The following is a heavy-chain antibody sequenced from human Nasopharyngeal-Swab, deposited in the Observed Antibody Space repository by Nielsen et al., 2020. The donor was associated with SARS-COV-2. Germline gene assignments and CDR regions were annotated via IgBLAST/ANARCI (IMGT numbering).Heavy chain of an antibody. V-gene: IGHV3-49*04. CDR2: IRSKAYGETT. Sequence: GESLKISCAASGFTFGDYAMSWVRQAPGKGLEWVGFIRSKAYGETTEYAASVKGRFTISRDDSKSIAYLQMNSQKTEDTAVYYCTRDYYYDSSDAFDIWGQGTMVTVSS. CDR1: GFTFGDYA. CDR3: TRDYYYDSSDAFDI. D-gene: IGHD3-22*01. J-gene: IGHJ3*02.